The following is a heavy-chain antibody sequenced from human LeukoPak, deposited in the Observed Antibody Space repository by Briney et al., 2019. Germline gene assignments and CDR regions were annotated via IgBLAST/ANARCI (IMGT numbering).Heavy chain of an antibody. Sequence: GGSLRFSCAASGFSFSDYGLHWVRQAPGKGLEWVALISYDGSQKNFADSVKGRFTTSRDNSKFTMYLEMNSLRAEDTAVYFCARDKDGWGIHDFWGQGTLVTVSS. CDR2: ISYDGSQK. V-gene: IGHV3-30*03. J-gene: IGHJ4*02. D-gene: IGHD3-16*01. CDR1: GFSFSDYG. CDR3: ARDKDGWGIHDF.